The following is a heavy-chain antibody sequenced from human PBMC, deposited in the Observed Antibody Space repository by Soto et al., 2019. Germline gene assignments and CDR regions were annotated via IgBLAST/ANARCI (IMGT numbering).Heavy chain of an antibody. CDR2: MNPNSGNT. Sequence: QVQLVQSGAEVKKPGAAVKVSCKASGYTFTNYDMNWVRQATGQGLEWMGWMNPNSGNTGYAQKFQGKVTMTSNTSISTAYMELSSLRSEDTAVSYCVRGGGYYDILTGYDYWGQGTPVTVSS. D-gene: IGHD3-9*01. J-gene: IGHJ4*02. CDR3: VRGGGYYDILTGYDY. V-gene: IGHV1-8*02. CDR1: GYTFTNYD.